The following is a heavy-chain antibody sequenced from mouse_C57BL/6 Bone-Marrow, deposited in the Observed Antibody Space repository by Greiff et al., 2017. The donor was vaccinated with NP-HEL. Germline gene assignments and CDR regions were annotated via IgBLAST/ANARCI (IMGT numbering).Heavy chain of an antibody. CDR3: TRSYYAPYYFDY. Sequence: VQLQQSGTVLARPGASVKMSCKTSGYTFTSYWMHWVKQRPGQGLEWIGAIYPGNSDTSYNQKFKGKAKLTAVTSASTAYMELSRLTNEDSAVYYCTRSYYAPYYFDYWGQGTTLTVSS. CDR1: GYTFTSYW. J-gene: IGHJ2*01. D-gene: IGHD2-1*01. V-gene: IGHV1-5*01. CDR2: IYPGNSDT.